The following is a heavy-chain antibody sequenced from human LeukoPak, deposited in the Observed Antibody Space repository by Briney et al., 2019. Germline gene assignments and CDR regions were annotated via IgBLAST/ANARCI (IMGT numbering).Heavy chain of an antibody. CDR1: GYTFTGYY. J-gene: IGHJ3*02. V-gene: IGHV1-2*02. CDR3: AREERHSGSNDAFDI. Sequence: GASVKVSCKASGYTFTGYYMHWVRQAPGQGLEWMGWINPNSGGTNYAQKFQGRVTMTRDTSISTAYMELSRLRSDDTAVYYCAREERHSGSNDAFDIWGQGTMVTVSS. CDR2: INPNSGGT. D-gene: IGHD3-10*01.